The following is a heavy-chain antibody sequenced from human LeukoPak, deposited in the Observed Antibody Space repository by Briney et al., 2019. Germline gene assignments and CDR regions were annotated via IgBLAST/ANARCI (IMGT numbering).Heavy chain of an antibody. D-gene: IGHD6-13*01. CDR3: ARGHGEYSSPPGVARYYFDY. CDR1: GDSVSSNSAA. V-gene: IGHV6-1*01. J-gene: IGHJ4*02. Sequence: SQTLSLTCAISGDSVSSNSAAWYWIRQSPSRGLEWLGRTYYRSKWYNDYAVSVKSRITINPDTSKNQFSLQLNSVTPEDTAVYYCARGHGEYSSPPGVARYYFDYWGQGTLVTVSS. CDR2: TYYRSKWYN.